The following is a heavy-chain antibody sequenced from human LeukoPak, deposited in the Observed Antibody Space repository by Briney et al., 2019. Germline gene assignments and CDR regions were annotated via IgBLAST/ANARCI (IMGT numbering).Heavy chain of an antibody. D-gene: IGHD5-12*01. V-gene: IGHV3-64D*06. J-gene: IGHJ5*02. CDR1: GFTFNIYA. Sequence: PGGSLRFSCSASGFTFNIYAMHWVRQAPGTGLEYVSAISTDGRGTYYADSVKGRFTISRDNSKNALYLQMSSLRPEDTAIYYCVRYSNSCYDPWGQGTLVTVSS. CDR2: ISTDGRGT. CDR3: VRYSNSCYDP.